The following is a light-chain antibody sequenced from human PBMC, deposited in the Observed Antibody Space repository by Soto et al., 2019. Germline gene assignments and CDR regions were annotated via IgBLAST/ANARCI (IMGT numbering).Light chain of an antibody. CDR2: AAS. CDR3: QQSYSTPPIT. V-gene: IGKV1-39*01. Sequence: DIQMTQSPSTLSSSLGDRFTITFRASQSISRWLAWYQQKPGKAPKLLIYAASSLQSGVPSRFSGSGSGTDFTLTISSLQPEDFATYYCQQSYSTPPITFGQGTRLEIK. J-gene: IGKJ5*01. CDR1: QSISRW.